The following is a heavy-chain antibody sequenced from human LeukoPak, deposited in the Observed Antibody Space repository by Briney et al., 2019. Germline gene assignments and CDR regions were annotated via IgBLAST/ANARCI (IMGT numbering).Heavy chain of an antibody. D-gene: IGHD6-19*01. CDR1: GGSISSSSYY. J-gene: IGHJ4*02. CDR2: IYYSGNT. CDR3: ASPVAGTDGDFFDY. Sequence: SETLSLTCTVSGGSISSSSYYWGWIRQPPGKGLEWIGSIYYSGNTYYNPSLKSRVTISVDTSKNQFSLKLSSVTAADTAVYYCASPVAGTDGDFFDYWGQGTLVTVSS. V-gene: IGHV4-39*01.